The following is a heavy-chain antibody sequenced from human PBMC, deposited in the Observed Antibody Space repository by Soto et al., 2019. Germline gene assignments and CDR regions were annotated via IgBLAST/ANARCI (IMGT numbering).Heavy chain of an antibody. CDR1: GGTFSSYA. J-gene: IGHJ4*02. V-gene: IGHV1-69*01. CDR2: IIPIFGTA. D-gene: IGHD3-22*01. CDR3: ARLSMRDYYDSSGYSDY. Sequence: QVQLVQSGAEVKKPGSSVKVSCKASGGTFSSYAISWVRQAPGQGLEWMGGIIPIFGTANYAQTFQGRVTITADESTSTGYLELSSLRSADTAVYYCARLSMRDYYDSSGYSDYWGQGTLVTVSS.